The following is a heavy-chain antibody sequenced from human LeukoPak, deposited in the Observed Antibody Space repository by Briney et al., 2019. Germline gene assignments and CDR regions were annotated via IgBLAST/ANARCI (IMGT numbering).Heavy chain of an antibody. V-gene: IGHV3-15*05. CDR3: TRDLESSQ. CDR1: GFTFSSAW. Sequence: GGSLRVSCAASGFTFSSAWMTWVRQAPGKGLEWVGRIKRKSEGETTDYAAPVKGRFTISRDDSKNTLYLQMNSLKTEDTAVYYCTRDLESSQWGQGTLVIVSS. J-gene: IGHJ4*02. CDR2: IKRKSEGETT.